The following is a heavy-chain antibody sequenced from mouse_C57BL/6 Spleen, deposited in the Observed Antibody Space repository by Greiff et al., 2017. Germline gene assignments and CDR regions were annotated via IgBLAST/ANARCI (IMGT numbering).Heavy chain of an antibody. CDR1: GYTFTSYW. V-gene: IGHV1-52*01. D-gene: IGHD2-1*01. J-gene: IGHJ4*01. Sequence: QVQLQQPGAELVRPGSSVKLSCKASGYTFTSYWMPWVKQRPIQGLEWIGNIDPSDSETHYNQKFKDKATMTVDKSSSTAYMQLSSLTSEDSAVYYCARGGYYGNTYAMDYWGQGTSVTVSS. CDR2: IDPSDSET. CDR3: ARGGYYGNTYAMDY.